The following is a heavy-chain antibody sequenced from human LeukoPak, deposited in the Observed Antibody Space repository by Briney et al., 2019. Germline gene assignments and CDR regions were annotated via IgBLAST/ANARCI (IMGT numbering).Heavy chain of an antibody. Sequence: SETLSLTCTVSGDSITSNYWSWIRQPPGKGLEWIGYIFYRGSTNYNPSLKSRVTISIDTSKNQFSLKLSSVTAADTAVYYCARRGADDYGDYGFDYWGQGTLVTVSS. CDR3: ARRGADDYGDYGFDY. D-gene: IGHD4-17*01. CDR2: IFYRGST. CDR1: GDSITSNY. V-gene: IGHV4-59*08. J-gene: IGHJ4*02.